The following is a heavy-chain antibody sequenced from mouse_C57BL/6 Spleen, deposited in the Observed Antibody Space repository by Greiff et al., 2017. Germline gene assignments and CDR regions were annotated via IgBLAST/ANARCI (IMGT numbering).Heavy chain of an antibody. D-gene: IGHD2-4*01. CDR3: TGEIRDWFAY. J-gene: IGHJ3*01. CDR1: GFTFSNYW. Sequence: VQLKESGGGLVQPGGSMKLSCVASGFTFSNYWMNWVRQSPEKGLEWVAQIRLKSDNYATHYAESVKGRFTISRDDSKSSVYLQMNNLRAEDTGIYYCTGEIRDWFAYWGQGTLVTVSA. CDR2: IRLKSDNYAT. V-gene: IGHV6-3*01.